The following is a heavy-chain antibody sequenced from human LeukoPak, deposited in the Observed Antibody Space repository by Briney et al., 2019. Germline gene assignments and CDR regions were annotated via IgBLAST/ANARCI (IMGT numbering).Heavy chain of an antibody. V-gene: IGHV3-74*01. CDR1: GFTFSNYW. Sequence: GGSLRLSCAASGFTFSNYWMHWVRQAPGKGLVWVSRINGDGSRTNYADSVKGRFTISRDNAKNTLYLQMSILRVEDTALYYCARDFGAPAPWGQGTLVTVSS. CDR2: INGDGSRT. CDR3: ARDFGAPAP. J-gene: IGHJ5*02. D-gene: IGHD3-3*01.